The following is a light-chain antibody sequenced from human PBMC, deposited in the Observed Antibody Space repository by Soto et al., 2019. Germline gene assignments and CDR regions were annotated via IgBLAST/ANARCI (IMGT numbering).Light chain of an antibody. Sequence: ETVLTQSPGTLSLSPGERGTLSCRASQSVSSSYLAWYQQKPGQAPSLLIYGASSWATGIPDRFSGSGSGTDFTLTISRLEPEDFAVYFCQQYGSSPRTFGQGTKVEIK. V-gene: IGKV3-20*01. CDR1: QSVSSSY. CDR3: QQYGSSPRT. J-gene: IGKJ1*01. CDR2: GAS.